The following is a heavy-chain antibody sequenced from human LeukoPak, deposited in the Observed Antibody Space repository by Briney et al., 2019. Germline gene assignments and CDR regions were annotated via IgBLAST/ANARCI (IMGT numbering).Heavy chain of an antibody. D-gene: IGHD2-15*01. CDR1: GFIFSSYS. Sequence: GGSLRLSCAVSGFIFSSYSMHWVRQAPGKGLEWVAVISYDGSNKYYADSVKGRFTISRDNSKNTLYLQMNSLRAEDTAVYYCAKDLGYCSGGSCPSPPTEMATIELGAFDYWGQGTLVTVSS. CDR2: ISYDGSNK. V-gene: IGHV3-30*18. J-gene: IGHJ4*02. CDR3: AKDLGYCSGGSCPSPPTEMATIELGAFDY.